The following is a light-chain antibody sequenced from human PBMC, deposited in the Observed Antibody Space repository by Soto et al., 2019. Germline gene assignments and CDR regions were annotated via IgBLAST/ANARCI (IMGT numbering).Light chain of an antibody. J-gene: IGKJ1*01. CDR3: QKYDSAPEA. V-gene: IGKV1-27*01. Sequence: DIQMTQSPSSLSASVGDRVTITCRASQGIRNSLAWYQQEPGKVPKLLIYDASTLQSGVSSRFSGSGSGTDFTLTISSLQPEDVATYYCQKYDSAPEAFGQGTKVEIK. CDR1: QGIRNS. CDR2: DAS.